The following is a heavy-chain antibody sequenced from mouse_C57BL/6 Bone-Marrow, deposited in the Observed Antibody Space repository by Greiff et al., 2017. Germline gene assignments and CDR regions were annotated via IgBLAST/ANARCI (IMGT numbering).Heavy chain of an antibody. CDR1: GYTFTSYW. Sequence: VQLQQPGAELVRPGSSVKLSCKASGYTFTSYWMDWVKQRPGQGLEWIGNIYPSDSETHYNQQFKDKATLTVDKSSSTAYMQHSGLTSEDSTVNYCARGGDYSNLFAYWGQGTLVTVSA. V-gene: IGHV1-61*01. CDR2: IYPSDSET. J-gene: IGHJ3*01. D-gene: IGHD2-5*01. CDR3: ARGGDYSNLFAY.